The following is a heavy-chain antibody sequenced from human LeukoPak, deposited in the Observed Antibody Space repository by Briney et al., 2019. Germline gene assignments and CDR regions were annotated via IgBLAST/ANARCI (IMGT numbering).Heavy chain of an antibody. Sequence: QTGGSLRLSCAASGFTFNNYTMNWVRQAPGKGLEWVSAITGSGGSSYYADSVKGRFTISRDNSKNTLYLQMNSLRSEDTAVYYCPTRPTGGPYLGYFDYWGQGTLVTVSS. CDR1: GFTFNNYT. J-gene: IGHJ4*02. V-gene: IGHV3-23*01. CDR2: ITGSGGSS. D-gene: IGHD7-27*01. CDR3: PTRPTGGPYLGYFDY.